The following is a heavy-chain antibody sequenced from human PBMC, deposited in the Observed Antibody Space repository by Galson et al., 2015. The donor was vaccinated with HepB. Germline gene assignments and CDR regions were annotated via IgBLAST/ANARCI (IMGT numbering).Heavy chain of an antibody. CDR3: ARGHGDDSLPGYYYGMDV. V-gene: IGHV1-18*04. J-gene: IGHJ6*02. CDR1: GSTFTSYG. CDR2: ISAYSGKT. Sequence: SVKVSCKASGSTFTSYGVSWVRQAPGQGLEWMGWISAYSGKTSYAQKLQGRVTMTTDTSTSTAYMELGSLRSDDTAVYYCARGHGDDSLPGYYYGMDVWGQGTTVTVSS. D-gene: IGHD5-12*01.